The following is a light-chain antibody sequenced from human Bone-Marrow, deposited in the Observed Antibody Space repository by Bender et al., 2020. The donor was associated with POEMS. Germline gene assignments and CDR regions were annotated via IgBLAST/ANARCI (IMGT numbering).Light chain of an antibody. CDR1: SSDVGGYNL. Sequence: QSVLTQPPSVSGSPGQSITISCTGTSSDVGGYNLVSWYQQHPEKAPKLIIYDVTERPSGVPDRFSASKSGNTASLTISGLQTDDEADYHCCSYAGSNTWVFGGGTELTVL. CDR3: CSYAGSNTWV. V-gene: IGLV2-11*01. CDR2: DVT. J-gene: IGLJ3*02.